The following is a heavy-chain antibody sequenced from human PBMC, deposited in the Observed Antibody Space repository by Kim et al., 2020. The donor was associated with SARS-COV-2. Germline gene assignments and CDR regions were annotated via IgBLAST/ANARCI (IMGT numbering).Heavy chain of an antibody. CDR1: GGSISSSSSY. CDR3: ARVRGMATAGTLDS. CDR2: VYYSGTT. D-gene: IGHD6-13*01. J-gene: IGHJ4*02. Sequence: SETLSLTCTVSGGSISSSSSYWAWTRQPPGKGLEWIGNVYYSGTTYYNPSLKSRVTISVDTSKNQFSLKLSSLTAADTAEYYCARVRGMATAGTLDSWGQGTLVTVSS. V-gene: IGHV4-39*07.